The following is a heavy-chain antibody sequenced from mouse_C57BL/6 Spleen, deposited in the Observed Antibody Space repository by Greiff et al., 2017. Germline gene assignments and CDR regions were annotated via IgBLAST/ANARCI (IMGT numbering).Heavy chain of an antibody. D-gene: IGHD3-3*01. Sequence: QVQLKESGPELVKPGASVKLSCKASGYTFTSYDINWVKQRPGQGLEWIGWIYPRDGSTKYNEKFKGKATLTVDTSSSTAYIELHILTSEASAVYFCVRESQLSCRAFAYWGQETLVTVSA. CDR1: GYTFTSYD. CDR3: VRESQLSCRAFAY. CDR2: IYPRDGST. J-gene: IGHJ3*01. V-gene: IGHV1-85*01.